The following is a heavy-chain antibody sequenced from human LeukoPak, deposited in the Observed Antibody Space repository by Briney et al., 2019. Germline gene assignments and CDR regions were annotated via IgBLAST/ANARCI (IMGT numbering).Heavy chain of an antibody. J-gene: IGHJ4*02. CDR1: GYSFTTYW. Sequence: GESLKISCKGSGYSFTTYWIGWVRQMPGKGLEWMGIIYPGDSDTRYSPSFQGQVTISADKSTSTAYLQWSRLKASDTAMYYCARLVGATDLDSWGQGTLVIVSS. V-gene: IGHV5-51*01. CDR2: IYPGDSDT. D-gene: IGHD1-26*01. CDR3: ARLVGATDLDS.